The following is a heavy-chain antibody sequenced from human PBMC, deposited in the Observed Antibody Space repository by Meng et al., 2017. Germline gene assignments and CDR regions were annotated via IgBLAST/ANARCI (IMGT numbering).Heavy chain of an antibody. D-gene: IGHD3-16*01. CDR3: ARDHRPLDYVWGSYRLLDP. J-gene: IGHJ5*02. CDR2: IWYDGSNK. Sequence: GESLKISCAASGFTFSSYGMHWVRQAPGKGLEWVAVIWYDGSNKYYADSVKGRFTISRDHSKNTLYLQMNSLRAEDMAVYYCARDHRPLDYVWGSYRLLDPWGQGTLVTVSS. CDR1: GFTFSSYG. V-gene: IGHV3-33*01.